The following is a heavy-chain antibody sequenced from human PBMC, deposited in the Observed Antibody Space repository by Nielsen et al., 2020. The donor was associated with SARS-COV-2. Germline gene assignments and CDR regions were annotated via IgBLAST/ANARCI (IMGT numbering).Heavy chain of an antibody. D-gene: IGHD6-13*01. Sequence: PGKGLEWIGSIYYSGSTYYNPSLKSRVTISVDTSKNQFSLKLSSVTAADTAVYYCARGFKSAAGHYYYYYGMDVWGQGTTVTVSS. V-gene: IGHV4-39*07. J-gene: IGHJ6*02. CDR3: ARGFKSAAGHYYYYYGMDV. CDR2: IYYSGST.